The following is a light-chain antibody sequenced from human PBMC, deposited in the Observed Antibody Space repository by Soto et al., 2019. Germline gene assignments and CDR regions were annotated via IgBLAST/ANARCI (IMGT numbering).Light chain of an antibody. CDR2: AAS. V-gene: IGKV1-39*01. CDR3: QQSYSTPHT. Sequence: DIQMTQSPSSLSASVGDRVTITCRASQSISSYLNWYQQKPGKAPKLLIYAASSLQSGVTSRFSGSGSGTDFTLTISSLQPEDFATYYCQQSYSTPHTFGQANKVDIK. CDR1: QSISSY. J-gene: IGKJ1*01.